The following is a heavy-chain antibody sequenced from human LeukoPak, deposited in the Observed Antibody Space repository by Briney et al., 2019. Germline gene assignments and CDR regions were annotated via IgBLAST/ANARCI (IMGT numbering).Heavy chain of an antibody. J-gene: IGHJ4*02. V-gene: IGHV3-23*01. Sequence: GGSLRLSCAASGFTFSSYAMSWVRQAPGKGLEWVSAISGSGGSTYYADSVKGRFTISRDNSKNTLYLQMNSLRAEDTAVYYCSSKVRDGYTQFDYWGQGTLVTVSS. D-gene: IGHD5-24*01. CDR3: SSKVRDGYTQFDY. CDR2: ISGSGGST. CDR1: GFTFSSYA.